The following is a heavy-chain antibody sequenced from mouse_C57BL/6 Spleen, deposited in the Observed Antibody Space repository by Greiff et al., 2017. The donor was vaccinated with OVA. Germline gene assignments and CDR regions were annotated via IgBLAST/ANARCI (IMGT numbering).Heavy chain of an antibody. Sequence: VQLQQSGAELVRPGASVKLSCKASGYTFTDYYINWVKQRPGQGLEWIARIYPGSGNTYYNEKFKGKATLTAEKSSSTAYMQLSSLTSEDSAVYFCAAQLGDAMDYWGQGTSVTVSS. V-gene: IGHV1-76*01. CDR3: AAQLGDAMDY. J-gene: IGHJ4*01. CDR1: GYTFTDYY. D-gene: IGHD4-1*02. CDR2: IYPGSGNT.